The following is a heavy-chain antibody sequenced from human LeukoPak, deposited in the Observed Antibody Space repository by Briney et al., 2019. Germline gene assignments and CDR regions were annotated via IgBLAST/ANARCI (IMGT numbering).Heavy chain of an antibody. CDR2: IIPIFGTA. V-gene: IGHV1-69*05. CDR3: ARATFTVLRFLEWLPVFDY. CDR1: GGTFSSYA. Sequence: ASVKVSCKASGGTFSSYAISWVRQAPGQGLEWMGRIIPIFGTANYAQKFQGRVTITTDESTSTAYMELSSLRSEDTAVYYCARATFTVLRFLEWLPVFDYWGQGTLVTVSS. J-gene: IGHJ4*02. D-gene: IGHD3-3*01.